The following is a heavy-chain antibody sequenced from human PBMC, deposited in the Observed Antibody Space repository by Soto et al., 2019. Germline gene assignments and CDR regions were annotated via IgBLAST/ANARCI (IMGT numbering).Heavy chain of an antibody. CDR1: GFTFSSYG. CDR3: ARGGSGGLRFLYYGMDV. Sequence: QVQLVESGGGVVQPGRSLRLSCAASGFTFSSYGMHWVRQAPGKGLEWVAVIWYDGSNKYYADSVKGRFTISRDNSKNTLYLQMNSLRAEDTAVYYCARGGSGGLRFLYYGMDVWGQGTTVTVS. J-gene: IGHJ6*02. V-gene: IGHV3-33*01. D-gene: IGHD5-12*01. CDR2: IWYDGSNK.